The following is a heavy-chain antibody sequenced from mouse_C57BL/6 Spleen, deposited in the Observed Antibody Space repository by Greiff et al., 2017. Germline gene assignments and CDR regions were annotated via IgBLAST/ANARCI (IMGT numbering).Heavy chain of an antibody. J-gene: IGHJ2*01. Sequence: EVKLVESGGGLVKPGGSLKLSCAASGFTFSSYAMSWVRQTPEKRLEWVATISDGGSYTYYPDNVKGRFTISRDNAKNNLYLQMSHLKSEDTAMXYCARDQGAVVAPFDYWGQGTTLTVSS. V-gene: IGHV5-4*01. D-gene: IGHD1-1*01. CDR1: GFTFSSYA. CDR3: ARDQGAVVAPFDY. CDR2: ISDGGSYT.